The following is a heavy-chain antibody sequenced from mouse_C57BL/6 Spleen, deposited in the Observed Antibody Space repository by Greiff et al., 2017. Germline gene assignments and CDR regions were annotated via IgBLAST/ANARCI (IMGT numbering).Heavy chain of an antibody. J-gene: IGHJ3*01. CDR3: ARDGNYVGWFAY. CDR2: IYPGSGST. D-gene: IGHD2-1*01. CDR1: GYTFTSYW. Sequence: QVQLQQPGAELVKPGASVKMSCTASGYTFTSYWITWVKQRPGQGLEWIGDIYPGSGSTNYNEKFKSKATLTVDTSSSTAYMQLSSLTSEDSAVYYCARDGNYVGWFAYWGQGTLVTVSA. V-gene: IGHV1-55*01.